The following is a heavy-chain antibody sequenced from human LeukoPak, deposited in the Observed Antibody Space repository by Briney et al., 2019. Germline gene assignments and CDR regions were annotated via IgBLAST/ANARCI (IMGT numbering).Heavy chain of an antibody. Sequence: SETLSLTCAVYGGSFSGYYWSWIRQPPGKGLEWIEEINHSGSTNYNPSLKSRVTISVDTSKNQFSLKLSSVTAADTAVYYCARGITLVIRNWFDPWGQGTLVTVSS. CDR3: ARGITLVIRNWFDP. D-gene: IGHD3-22*01. J-gene: IGHJ5*02. V-gene: IGHV4-34*01. CDR2: INHSGST. CDR1: GGSFSGYY.